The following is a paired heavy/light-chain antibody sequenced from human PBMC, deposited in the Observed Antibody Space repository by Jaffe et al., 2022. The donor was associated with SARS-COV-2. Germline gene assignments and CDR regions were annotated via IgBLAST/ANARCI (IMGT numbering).Heavy chain of an antibody. J-gene: IGHJ3*02. CDR1: GFTFSSYG. V-gene: IGHV3-33*01. Sequence: QVQLVESGGGVVQPGRSLRLSCAASGFTFSSYGMHWVRQAPGKGLEWVAITWYDGSNKYYADSVKGRFTVSRDNSKNTLFLQMNSLRAEDTAVYYCARETFPRRGSGWLSGVAFDIWGQGTLVTVSS. CDR2: TWYDGSNK. CDR3: ARETFPRRGSGWLSGVAFDI. D-gene: IGHD6-19*01.
Light chain of an antibody. Sequence: QSVLTQPPSASGTPGQRVTISCSGSRSNIGSNTVNWYQQLPGTAPKLLIYSNNQRPSGVPDRFSGSKSGTSASLAISGLQSEDEANYYCAAWDDSLNGWVFGGGTKLTVL. CDR1: RSNIGSNT. CDR3: AAWDDSLNGWV. J-gene: IGLJ3*02. V-gene: IGLV1-44*01. CDR2: SNN.